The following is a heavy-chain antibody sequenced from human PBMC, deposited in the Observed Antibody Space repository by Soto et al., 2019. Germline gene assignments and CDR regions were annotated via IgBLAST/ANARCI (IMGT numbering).Heavy chain of an antibody. CDR2: IYYSGST. V-gene: IGHV4-39*01. CDR1: GGSIRSSGHY. Sequence: SETLSLTCTVSGGSIRSSGHYWSWIRQPPGKGLEWIGSIYYSGSTYYNPSLKSRVTISVDTSKNQFSLKLSSVTAADTAVYYCARAPNNHYYDSSGYFDYWGQGTLVTVSS. J-gene: IGHJ4*02. CDR3: ARAPNNHYYDSSGYFDY. D-gene: IGHD3-22*01.